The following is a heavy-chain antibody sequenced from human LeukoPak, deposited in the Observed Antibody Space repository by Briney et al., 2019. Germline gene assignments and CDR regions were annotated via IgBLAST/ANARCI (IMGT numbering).Heavy chain of an antibody. Sequence: PGGSLRLFCAASGFTFSSYWMSWVRQAPGKGLEWVANIKQDGSEKYYVDSVKGRFTISRDNAKNSLYLQMNSLRAEDTAVYYCARHIVVVPAAPKPMDVWGKGTTVTVSS. CDR2: IKQDGSEK. J-gene: IGHJ6*03. V-gene: IGHV3-7*01. CDR1: GFTFSSYW. CDR3: ARHIVVVPAAPKPMDV. D-gene: IGHD2-2*01.